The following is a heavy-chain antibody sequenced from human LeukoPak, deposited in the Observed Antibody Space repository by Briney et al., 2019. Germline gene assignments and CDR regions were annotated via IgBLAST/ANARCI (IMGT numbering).Heavy chain of an antibody. CDR2: IIPIFGTA. CDR1: GGTFSSYA. V-gene: IGHV1-69*05. CDR3: ARLAVVVAAIGSVTAFDI. D-gene: IGHD2-15*01. Sequence: GASVKVSCKASGGTFSSYAISWVRQAPGQGLEWMGRIIPIFGTANYAQKFQGRVTITTDESTSTAYMELRSLRSDDTAVYYCARLAVVVAAIGSVTAFDIWGQGTMVTVSS. J-gene: IGHJ3*02.